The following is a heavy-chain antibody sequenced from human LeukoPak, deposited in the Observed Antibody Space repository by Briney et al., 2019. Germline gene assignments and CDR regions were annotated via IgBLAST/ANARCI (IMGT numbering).Heavy chain of an antibody. CDR3: ARDSYSGSYGY. J-gene: IGHJ4*02. D-gene: IGHD1-26*01. V-gene: IGHV3-48*04. CDR1: GFTFSSYS. Sequence: RGSLRLSCAASGFTFSSYSMNWVRQAPGKGLEWVSYISSSSSTIYYADSVKGRFTISRDNAKNSLYLQMNSLRAEDTAVYYCARDSYSGSYGYWGQGTLVTVSS. CDR2: ISSSSSTI.